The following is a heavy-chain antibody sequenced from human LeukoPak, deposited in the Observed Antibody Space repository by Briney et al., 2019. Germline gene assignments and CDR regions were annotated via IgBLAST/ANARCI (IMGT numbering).Heavy chain of an antibody. CDR3: XXGVGNEGLTI. V-gene: IGHV1-18*01. Sequence: GASVKVSCKASGYTFKSYAITWVRQAPGQGLEWMGWIDPHSGNTNYAQKFQGRVTMTTETFTSTADMEVTSLRSDDTAVYYCXXGVGNEGLTIWGQGTLVTVSS. J-gene: IGHJ3*02. CDR1: GYTFKSYA. D-gene: IGHD3-3*01. CDR2: IDPHSGNT.